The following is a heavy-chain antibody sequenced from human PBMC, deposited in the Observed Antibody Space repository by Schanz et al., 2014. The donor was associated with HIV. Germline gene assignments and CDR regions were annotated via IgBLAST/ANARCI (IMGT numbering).Heavy chain of an antibody. CDR1: GGSISSSSYY. J-gene: IGHJ4*02. V-gene: IGHV4-39*01. CDR2: IYSGGST. CDR3: AGSSTVAVDY. D-gene: IGHD6-19*01. Sequence: QLQLQESGPGLVKPSETLSLTCTVSGGSISSSSYYWGWIRQPPGKGLEWIGSIYSGGSTDYNPSLKSRVTISVDTSKNQFSLNLSSVTAGDTAVYYCAGSSTVAVDYWGQGTLVTVSS.